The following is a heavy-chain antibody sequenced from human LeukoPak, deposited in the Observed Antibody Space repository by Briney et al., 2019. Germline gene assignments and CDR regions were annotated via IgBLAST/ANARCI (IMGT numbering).Heavy chain of an antibody. Sequence: GRSLRLSCAASGFTFDDYAMHWVRQAPGKGLEWVSGISWNSGSIGYADSVKGRFAISRDNAKNSLYLQMNSLRAEDTALYYSAKDIAAVPPLDYFDYWGQGTLVTVSS. CDR1: GFTFDDYA. V-gene: IGHV3-9*01. D-gene: IGHD6-25*01. CDR2: ISWNSGSI. CDR3: AKDIAAVPPLDYFDY. J-gene: IGHJ4*02.